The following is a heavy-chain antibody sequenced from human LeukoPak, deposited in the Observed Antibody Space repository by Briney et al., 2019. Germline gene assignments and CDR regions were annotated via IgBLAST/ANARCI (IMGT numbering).Heavy chain of an antibody. CDR1: GYSISSGYY. D-gene: IGHD2-15*01. V-gene: IGHV4-38-2*01. Sequence: SETLSLTCAVSGYSISSGYYWGWIRQPPGKGLEWIGSIYHSGSTYYNPSLKSRVTISVDTSKNQFSLKLSTVTAADTAVYYCARRGYCSGGACYSFDYWGQGTLVTVSS. CDR3: ARRGYCSGGACYSFDY. J-gene: IGHJ4*02. CDR2: IYHSGST.